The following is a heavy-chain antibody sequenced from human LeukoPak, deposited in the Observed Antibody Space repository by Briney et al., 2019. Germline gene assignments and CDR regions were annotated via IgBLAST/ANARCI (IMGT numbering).Heavy chain of an antibody. D-gene: IGHD2-2*01. CDR1: GGTFSSYA. J-gene: IGHJ5*02. CDR2: IIPIFGTA. V-gene: IGHV1-69*05. CDR3: ARGPPIVVVPAAILDRGWFDP. Sequence: GASVKVSCKASGGTFSSYAISWVRQAPGQGLEWMGGIIPIFGTANYAQKFQGRVTITTDESTSTAYMELSSLRSEDTAVYYCARGPPIVVVPAAILDRGWFDPWGQGTLVTVSS.